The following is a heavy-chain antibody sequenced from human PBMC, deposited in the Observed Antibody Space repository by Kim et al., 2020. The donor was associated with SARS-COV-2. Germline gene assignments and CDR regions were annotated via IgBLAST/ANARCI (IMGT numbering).Heavy chain of an antibody. CDR3: ARDDWLLSPFDY. Sequence: YNKPTLKGRVTIAVTPSKTQFSLKLSSVTAADTAVYYCARDDWLLSPFDYWGQGTLVTVSS. D-gene: IGHD3-9*01. J-gene: IGHJ4*02. V-gene: IGHV4-39*07.